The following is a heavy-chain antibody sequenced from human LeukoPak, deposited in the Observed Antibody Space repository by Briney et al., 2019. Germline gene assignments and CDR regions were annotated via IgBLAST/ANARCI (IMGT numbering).Heavy chain of an antibody. CDR1: GGSINTNY. Sequence: SETLSLICNVSGGSINTNYWNWIRQPPGKRLEWIGDISYTGSTNYNPSLKSRVTISVDTSKNQFSLKLSSVTAADTAVYYCARISLTQSVYWGQGTLVTVSS. CDR2: ISYTGST. D-gene: IGHD5/OR15-5a*01. J-gene: IGHJ4*02. V-gene: IGHV4-59*08. CDR3: ARISLTQSVY.